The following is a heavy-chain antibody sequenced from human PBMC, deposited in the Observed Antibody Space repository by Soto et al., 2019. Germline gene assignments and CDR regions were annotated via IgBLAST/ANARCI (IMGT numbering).Heavy chain of an antibody. Sequence: VASVKVSCKASGYTFTSYAMHWVRQAPGQRLEWMGWINAGNGNTKYSQKFQGRVTITRDTSASTAYMELSSLRSEDTAVYYCAREYSSSFGWGVSVPPYWGQGTLVTVSS. V-gene: IGHV1-3*01. CDR3: AREYSSSFGWGVSVPPY. J-gene: IGHJ4*02. D-gene: IGHD6-6*01. CDR2: INAGNGNT. CDR1: GYTFTSYA.